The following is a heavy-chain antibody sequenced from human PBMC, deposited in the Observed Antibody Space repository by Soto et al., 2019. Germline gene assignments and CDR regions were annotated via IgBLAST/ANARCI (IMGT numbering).Heavy chain of an antibody. D-gene: IGHD3-9*01. Sequence: QVQLVQSGAEVKKPGASVKVSCNASGYTFTTYYIHWVRQAPGQGLEWMGIINPSGGSTTYAQKFQGRVTMTRDTSTSTVYMELSSLTSEDTAVYYCDRSDFDWLSQARYYFDYWGQGTLVTVSS. J-gene: IGHJ4*02. CDR2: INPSGGST. V-gene: IGHV1-46*01. CDR3: DRSDFDWLSQARYYFDY. CDR1: GYTFTTYY.